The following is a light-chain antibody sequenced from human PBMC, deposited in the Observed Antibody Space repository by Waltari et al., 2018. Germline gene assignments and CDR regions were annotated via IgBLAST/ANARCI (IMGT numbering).Light chain of an antibody. CDR1: SSDVGAYKL. J-gene: IGLJ3*02. CDR2: EDT. Sequence: QSALTQPASVSGSLGQSITISCTGSSSDVGAYKLVSWYQQHPGKAPKLMISEDTKRPSGVSNLFSGSKSGNTASLTISGRQAEDEADYHCCSYAGDSTWVFGGGTVLTVL. V-gene: IGLV2-23*01. CDR3: CSYAGDSTWV.